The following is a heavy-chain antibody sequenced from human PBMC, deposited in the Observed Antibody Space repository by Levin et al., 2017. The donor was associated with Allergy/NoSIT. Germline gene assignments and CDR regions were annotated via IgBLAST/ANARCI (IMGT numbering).Heavy chain of an antibody. J-gene: IGHJ2*01. CDR1: GGSISSYY. CDR2: IYTSGST. Sequence: GSLRLSCTVSGGSISSYYWSWIRQPAGKGLEWIGRIYTSGSTNYNPSLKSRVTMSVDTSKNQFSLKLSSVTAADTAVYYCAREYYYDSSGSRYWYFDLWGRGTLVTVSS. CDR3: AREYYYDSSGSRYWYFDL. D-gene: IGHD3-22*01. V-gene: IGHV4-4*07.